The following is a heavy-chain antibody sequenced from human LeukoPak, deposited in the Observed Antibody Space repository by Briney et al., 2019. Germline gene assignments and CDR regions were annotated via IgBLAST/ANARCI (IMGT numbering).Heavy chain of an antibody. CDR2: ISSSSSYI. D-gene: IGHD3-22*01. V-gene: IGHV3-21*01. CDR1: GFTFSSYS. Sequence: GGSLRLSCAASGFTFSSYSMNWVRQAPGKGLEWVSSISSSSSYIYYADSVKGRFTISRDDAQNSLYLQMNSLRAEDTAVYYCARLVVITLIDYWGQGTLVTVSS. J-gene: IGHJ4*02. CDR3: ARLVVITLIDY.